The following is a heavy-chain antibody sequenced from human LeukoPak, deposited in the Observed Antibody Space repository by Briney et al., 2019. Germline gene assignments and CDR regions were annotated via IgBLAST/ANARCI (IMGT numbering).Heavy chain of an antibody. CDR2: INPNSGGT. Sequence: ASVSVSFKASASTFTFYYMHWMRQAPGQGLEWMGWINPNSGGTKYAHKFQGRVTVTRDTSISTAYMELSRLRSDDTAVYYCARGGRLLWFGELNGDYWGQGTLVTVSS. V-gene: IGHV1-2*07. CDR3: ARGGRLLWFGELNGDY. D-gene: IGHD3-10*01. CDR1: ASTFTFYY. J-gene: IGHJ4*02.